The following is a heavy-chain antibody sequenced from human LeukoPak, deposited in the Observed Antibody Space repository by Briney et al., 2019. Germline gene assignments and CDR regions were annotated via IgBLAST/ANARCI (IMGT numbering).Heavy chain of an antibody. CDR3: ARDKGVVTAAGFFDY. J-gene: IGHJ4*02. Sequence: SETLSLTCTVSGDSISNYYWSWIRQPPGKGLEWIGYFYYSGSTKYSPSLKSRVTISVDTSKNQFSLKPSSVTAADTAVYYCARDKGVVTAAGFFDYWGQGTLVSVSS. CDR2: FYYSGST. D-gene: IGHD6-13*01. CDR1: GDSISNYY. V-gene: IGHV4-59*01.